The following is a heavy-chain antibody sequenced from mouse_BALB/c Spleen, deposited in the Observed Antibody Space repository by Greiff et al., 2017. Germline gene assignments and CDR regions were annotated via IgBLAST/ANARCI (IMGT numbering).Heavy chain of an antibody. V-gene: IGHV4-1*02. Sequence: EVQRVESGGGLVQPGGSLKLSCAASGFDFSRYWMSWVRQAPGKGLEWIGEINPDSSTINYTPSLKDKFIISRDNAKNTLYLQMSKVRSEDTALYYCARGGWLRPDYFDYWGQGTTLKVSS. D-gene: IGHD2-2*01. J-gene: IGHJ2*01. CDR3: ARGGWLRPDYFDY. CDR2: INPDSSTI. CDR1: GFDFSRYW.